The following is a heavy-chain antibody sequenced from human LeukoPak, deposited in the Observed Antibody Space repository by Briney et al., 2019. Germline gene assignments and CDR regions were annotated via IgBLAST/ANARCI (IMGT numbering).Heavy chain of an antibody. CDR1: GYTFTSYG. J-gene: IGHJ5*02. CDR3: ARDPYDSSGYLFDP. D-gene: IGHD3-22*01. Sequence: ASVKVSCKASGYTFTSYGIGWVRQAPGQGLEWMGWISAYNGNTNYAQKLQGRVTMTTDTSTSTAYMELRSLRSDDTAVYYCARDPYDSSGYLFDPWGQGTLVTVSS. V-gene: IGHV1-18*01. CDR2: ISAYNGNT.